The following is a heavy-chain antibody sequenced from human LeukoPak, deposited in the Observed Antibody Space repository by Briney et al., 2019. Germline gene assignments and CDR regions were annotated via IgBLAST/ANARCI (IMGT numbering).Heavy chain of an antibody. J-gene: IGHJ4*02. V-gene: IGHV1-69*06. Sequence: VASVKVSCKASGGPLNTYVIDWVRQAPGHGLEWMGRIIPLFGAPSYAQRFRGNVTITADKSTDTAYMELRSLTFDDTAIYYCTMGPTASLGRPFERWGQGTQVTVSS. CDR1: GGPLNTYV. D-gene: IGHD2-21*02. CDR3: TMGPTASLGRPFER. CDR2: IIPLFGAP.